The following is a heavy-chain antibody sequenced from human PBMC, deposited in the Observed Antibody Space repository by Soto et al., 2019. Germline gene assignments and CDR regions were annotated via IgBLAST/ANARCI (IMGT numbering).Heavy chain of an antibody. CDR3: ARSGYSYGPNPLLY. D-gene: IGHD5-18*01. CDR2: IYYSGST. CDR1: GGSISRGGYY. J-gene: IGHJ4*02. V-gene: IGHV4-31*03. Sequence: QVQLQESGPGLVKPSQTLSLTCTVSGGSISRGGYYWSWIRQHPGKGREWIGYIYYSGSTYYNPSLKSRVTISVDTSKNQFSLKLSSVPAADTAVYYCARSGYSYGPNPLLYWGQGTLVTVSS.